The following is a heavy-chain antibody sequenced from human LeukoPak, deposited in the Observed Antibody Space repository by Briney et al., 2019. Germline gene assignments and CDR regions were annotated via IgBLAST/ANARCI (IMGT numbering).Heavy chain of an antibody. CDR1: GGSTSSGGYY. Sequence: SQTLSLTCTVSGGSTSSGGYYWSWIRQHPGKGLEWIGYIYYSGSTYYNPSLKSRVTISIDTSKNQFSLNLSSVTAADTAVYYCARRVIVSGQGVPDTWLDPWGQGTLVTVSS. CDR2: IYYSGST. J-gene: IGHJ5*02. CDR3: ARRVIVSGQGVPDTWLDP. V-gene: IGHV4-31*03. D-gene: IGHD1-26*01.